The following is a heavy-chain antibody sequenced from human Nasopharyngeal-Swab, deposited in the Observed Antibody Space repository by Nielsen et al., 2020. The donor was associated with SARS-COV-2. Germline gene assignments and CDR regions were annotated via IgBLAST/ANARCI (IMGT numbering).Heavy chain of an antibody. V-gene: IGHV3-53*01. CDR2: IYSGGST. CDR1: GFTVSSNY. Sequence: GESLKISCAASGFTVSSNYTSWVRQAPGKGLEWVSVIYSGGSTYYADSVKGRFTISRDNSKNTLYLQMNSLRAEDTAVYYCARGDVVVPASGYYMDVWGKGSTVTVSS. CDR3: ARGDVVVPASGYYMDV. D-gene: IGHD2-2*01. J-gene: IGHJ6*03.